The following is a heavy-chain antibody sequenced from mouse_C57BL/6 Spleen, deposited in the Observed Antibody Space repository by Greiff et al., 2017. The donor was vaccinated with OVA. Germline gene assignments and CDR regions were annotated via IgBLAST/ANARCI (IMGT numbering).Heavy chain of an antibody. CDR2: INYDGSST. Sequence: EVKLMESEGGLVQPGSSMKLSCTASGFTFSDYYMAWVRQVPEKGLEWVANINYDGSSTYYLDSLKSRFIISRDNAKNILYLQMSSLKSEDTATYYCARESVYYYGSTHYYAMDYWGQGTSVTVSS. J-gene: IGHJ4*01. CDR3: ARESVYYYGSTHYYAMDY. V-gene: IGHV5-16*01. D-gene: IGHD1-1*01. CDR1: GFTFSDYY.